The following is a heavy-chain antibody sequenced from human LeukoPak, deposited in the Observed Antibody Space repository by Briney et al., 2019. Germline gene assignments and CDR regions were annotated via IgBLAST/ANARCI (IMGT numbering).Heavy chain of an antibody. V-gene: IGHV4-39*01. CDR3: ARQAPSSGTTFDI. D-gene: IGHD6-19*01. CDR2: IYYSGST. CDR1: GGSISSSSYY. J-gene: IGHJ3*02. Sequence: PSETLSLICIVSGGSISSSSYYWGWIRQPPGKGLEWIGSIYYSGSTYYNPSHKSRVTISVDTPKNQFSLKLSSVTAADTAVYYCARQAPSSGTTFDIWGQGTLVTVSS.